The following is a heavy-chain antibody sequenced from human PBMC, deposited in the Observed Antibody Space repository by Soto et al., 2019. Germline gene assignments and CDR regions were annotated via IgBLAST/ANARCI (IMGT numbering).Heavy chain of an antibody. V-gene: IGHV3-13*05. J-gene: IGHJ4*02. CDR2: IGTSGDP. D-gene: IGHD3-22*01. CDR3: ARGRYDTRAYYFDY. CDR1: GFTFTNYD. Sequence: GGSLRLSCATSGFTFTNYDMHWVRQVAGKSLDWVSGIGTSGDPYYSDSVKGRFTISREDAKNSLSLQMNSLRAGDTAVYYCARGRYDTRAYYFDYWGQGIQVTVSS.